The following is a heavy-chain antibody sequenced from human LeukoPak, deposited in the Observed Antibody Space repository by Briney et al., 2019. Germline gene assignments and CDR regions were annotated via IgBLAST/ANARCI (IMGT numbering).Heavy chain of an antibody. D-gene: IGHD3-9*01. Sequence: SETLSLTCTVSGGSISSYYWSWIRQPPGKGLEWIGYIYYSGSTNYNPSLKSRVTISVDTSKNQFPLKLSSVTAADTAVYYCARILTEYDDYWGQGTLVTVSS. CDR3: ARILTEYDDY. V-gene: IGHV4-59*01. CDR1: GGSISSYY. CDR2: IYYSGST. J-gene: IGHJ4*02.